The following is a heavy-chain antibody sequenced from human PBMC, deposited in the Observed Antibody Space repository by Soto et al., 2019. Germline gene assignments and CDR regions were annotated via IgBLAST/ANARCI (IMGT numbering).Heavy chain of an antibody. V-gene: IGHV6-1*01. CDR2: TYYRSKWYN. CDR3: ARVDYDFWSGYYTGFYFDY. CDR1: GDSVSSNSAA. Sequence: SQTLSLTCAISGDSVSSNSAAWNWIRQSPSRGLEWLGRTYYRSKWYNDYAVSVKSRITINPDTSKNQFSLQLNSVTPEDTAVYYCARVDYDFWSGYYTGFYFDYWGQGTLVTVSS. J-gene: IGHJ4*02. D-gene: IGHD3-3*01.